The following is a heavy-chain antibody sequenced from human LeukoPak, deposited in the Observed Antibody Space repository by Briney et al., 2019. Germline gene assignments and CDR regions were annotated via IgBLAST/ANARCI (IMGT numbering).Heavy chain of an antibody. CDR1: GLPFSSYS. V-gene: IGHV3-21*01. D-gene: IGHD3-9*01. J-gene: IGHJ6*02. Sequence: PGGSLTLSCAASGLPFSSYSVNWLPHAPGKGLEWVSSISSSSSYIYYAHSEKGRFTISRDNAKNSLYLQMNSLRAEDTAVYYCARDRRYYDILTGQCNYYYYYGLDVWGQGTTVTVSS. CDR2: ISSSSSYI. CDR3: ARDRRYYDILTGQCNYYYYYGLDV.